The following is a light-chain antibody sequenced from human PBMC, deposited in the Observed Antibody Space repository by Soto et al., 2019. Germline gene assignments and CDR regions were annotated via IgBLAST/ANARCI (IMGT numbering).Light chain of an antibody. J-gene: IGLJ2*01. CDR1: SSNIGSNY. CDR3: VAWDDSLSCVV. V-gene: IGLV1-47*01. Sequence: QSVLTQPPSASGTPGQRVTISCSGSSSNIGSNYVYWYQQLPGTAPKLLIYRNNQRPSGVPDRFSGSKSGTSASLAISGLRSEDEADYYCVAWDDSLSCVVFGGGTKLTVL. CDR2: RNN.